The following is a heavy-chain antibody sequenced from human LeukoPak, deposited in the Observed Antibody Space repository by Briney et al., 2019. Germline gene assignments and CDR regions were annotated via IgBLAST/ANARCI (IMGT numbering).Heavy chain of an antibody. J-gene: IGHJ5*02. D-gene: IGHD3-3*01. CDR3: ARAHAYYDFWSGYRPDWFDP. Sequence: GASVRVSCKASGYTFTGYYLHWVRQAPGQGLEWMGWINPNSGGTNYAQKFQGRVTMTRDTSISTAYMELSRLRSDDTAVYYCARAHAYYDFWSGYRPDWFDPWGQGTLVTVSS. CDR2: INPNSGGT. CDR1: GYTFTGYY. V-gene: IGHV1-2*02.